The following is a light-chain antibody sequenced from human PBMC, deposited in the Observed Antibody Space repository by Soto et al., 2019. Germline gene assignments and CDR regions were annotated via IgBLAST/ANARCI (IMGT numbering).Light chain of an antibody. CDR2: EVT. CDR3: NSYTTLSNRV. Sequence: QSALTQPASVSGSPGLSITISCTGTSTDIGAYNYVSWYQQHPGKAPKLLIYEVTNRPSGVSNRFSGSKSGNTASLTISGLQAEDEANYYCNSYTTLSNRVFGTGTKVTVL. J-gene: IGLJ1*01. V-gene: IGLV2-14*01. CDR1: STDIGAYNY.